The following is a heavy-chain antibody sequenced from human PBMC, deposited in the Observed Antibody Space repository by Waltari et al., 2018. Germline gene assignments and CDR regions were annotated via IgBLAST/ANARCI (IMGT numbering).Heavy chain of an antibody. Sequence: QVQLQESGPGLVKPSETLSLTCTVSGGSISSYYWSWIRQPPGKGLEWIGYIYYSGSTNYNPSLKSRVTISVDTSKNQFSLKLSSVTAADTAVYYCASYSKGDYWGQGTLVTVSS. CDR3: ASYSKGDY. CDR1: GGSISSYY. D-gene: IGHD4-4*01. CDR2: IYYSGST. J-gene: IGHJ4*02. V-gene: IGHV4-59*01.